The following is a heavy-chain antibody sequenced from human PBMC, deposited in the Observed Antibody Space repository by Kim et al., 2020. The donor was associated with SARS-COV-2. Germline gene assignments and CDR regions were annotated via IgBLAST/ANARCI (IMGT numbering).Heavy chain of an antibody. Sequence: ARYTISRDKSKNTLYLQMNSLRAEDTAVYYCARDKKLGIPTDYCYGMDVWGPGTTVTVSS. CDR3: ARDKKLGIPTDYCYGMDV. V-gene: IGHV3-30*07. J-gene: IGHJ6*02. D-gene: IGHD3-16*01.